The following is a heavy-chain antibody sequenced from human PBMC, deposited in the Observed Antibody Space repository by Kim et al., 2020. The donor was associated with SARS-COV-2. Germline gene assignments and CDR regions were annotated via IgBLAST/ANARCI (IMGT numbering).Heavy chain of an antibody. D-gene: IGHD6-13*01. V-gene: IGHV4-34*01. CDR2: T. CDR3: ASEGYSSSHNY. J-gene: IGHJ4*02. Sequence: TNYNPALKRRVPISVDTAKNQFSLKLSSVSAADTAVYYCASEGYSSSHNYWHQGTLVTVSS.